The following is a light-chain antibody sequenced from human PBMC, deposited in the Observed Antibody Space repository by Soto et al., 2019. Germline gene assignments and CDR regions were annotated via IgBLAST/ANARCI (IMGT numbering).Light chain of an antibody. V-gene: IGKV3-20*01. CDR2: GAS. J-gene: IGKJ1*01. Sequence: EIVLTQSPGTLSLSPGERATLSCRASHSVSTSYVAWYQQKPGQAPRLLIYGASSRATGIPDRFSGSGSGTDFTLTISRLEPEDFAVYYCQQYGSLSWTFGQGTKVDIK. CDR1: HSVSTSY. CDR3: QQYGSLSWT.